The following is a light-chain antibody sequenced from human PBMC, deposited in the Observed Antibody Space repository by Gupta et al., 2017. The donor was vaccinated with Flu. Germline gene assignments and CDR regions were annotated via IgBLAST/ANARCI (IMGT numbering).Light chain of an antibody. V-gene: IGKV1-5*03. Sequence: DIQMTQSPSTLSASVGDRVTITCRASEGISSWLAWYQQKPGKAPKPLIYKASSLESGVPSRFSGSGSGTEFTLTISSLQPDDFATYYCQQYNSYSWTFGQGTKVEIK. CDR3: QQYNSYSWT. J-gene: IGKJ1*01. CDR2: KAS. CDR1: EGISSW.